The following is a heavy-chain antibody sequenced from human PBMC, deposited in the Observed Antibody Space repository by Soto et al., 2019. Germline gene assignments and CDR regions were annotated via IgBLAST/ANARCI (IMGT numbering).Heavy chain of an antibody. Sequence: EVQLVESGGGLVKPGGSLRLSCAASGFTFSNAWMNWVRQAPGRGLEWVGRIKSKTEGGTTDDAAAVKGRFTSSRYDSKNTLYLQMNSLKTEDTALYYCTTELYYDSSGYPYFWGQGTIVTVSS. V-gene: IGHV3-15*07. CDR3: TTELYYDSSGYPYF. CDR2: IKSKTEGGTT. CDR1: GFTFSNAW. D-gene: IGHD3-22*01. J-gene: IGHJ3*01.